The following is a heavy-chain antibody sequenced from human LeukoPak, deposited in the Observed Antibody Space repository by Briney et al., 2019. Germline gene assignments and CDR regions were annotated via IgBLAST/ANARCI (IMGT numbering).Heavy chain of an antibody. D-gene: IGHD3-10*01. CDR2: IIPILGIA. J-gene: IGHJ4*02. Sequence: ASVKVSCKASGGTFSSYAISWVRQAPGQGLEWMGRIIPILGIANYAQKFQGRVTITADKSTSTAYMELSSLRSEDTALYYCARESYYGSGSYLLWGQGTLVTVSS. V-gene: IGHV1-69*04. CDR3: ARESYYGSGSYLL. CDR1: GGTFSSYA.